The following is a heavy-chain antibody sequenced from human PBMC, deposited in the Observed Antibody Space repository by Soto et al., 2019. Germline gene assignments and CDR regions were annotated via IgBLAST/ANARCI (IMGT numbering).Heavy chain of an antibody. V-gene: IGHV4-39*01. CDR3: ARHLGTTVLTLWFDP. Sequence: SETLSLTCTVSGGSISSSSYYWGWIRQPPGKGLEWIGSIYYSGSTYYNPSLKSRVTISVDTSKNQFSLKLSSVTAADTAVYYCARHLGTTVLTLWFDPWGQGTLVTVSS. D-gene: IGHD4-17*01. CDR2: IYYSGST. J-gene: IGHJ5*02. CDR1: GGSISSSSYY.